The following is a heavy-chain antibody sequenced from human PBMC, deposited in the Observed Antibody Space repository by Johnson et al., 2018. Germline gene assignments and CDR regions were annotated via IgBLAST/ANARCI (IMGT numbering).Heavy chain of an antibody. J-gene: IGHJ6*01. CDR1: GFTFDDYA. V-gene: IGHV3-9*01. Sequence: EVQLVETGGGLVQPGRSLRLSCAASGFTFDDYAMHWVRQAPGKGLEWVSGISWNSGSIGSADSVKGRFTMSRDNAKNSLHLQMNNLRPEDTALYYCVKGHGAGRSARDVWGQVTTVTVSS. CDR3: VKGHGAGRSARDV. CDR2: ISWNSGSI. D-gene: IGHD3-10*01.